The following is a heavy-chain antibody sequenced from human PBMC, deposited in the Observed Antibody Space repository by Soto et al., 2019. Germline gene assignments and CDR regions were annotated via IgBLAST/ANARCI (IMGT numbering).Heavy chain of an antibody. J-gene: IGHJ3*02. Sequence: EVQLMESGGGLVQPGGPLILSCVASGISLSDSYMAWVRQAPGKGLEWVANIKPDGSATYHVASVKGRFTISRDNAKNSVYLQMNSLSVEDTAVYYCARDPYNRGGYGAFDIWGQGTMVSVSS. CDR2: IKPDGSAT. CDR3: ARDPYNRGGYGAFDI. D-gene: IGHD3-22*01. V-gene: IGHV3-7*04. CDR1: GISLSDSY.